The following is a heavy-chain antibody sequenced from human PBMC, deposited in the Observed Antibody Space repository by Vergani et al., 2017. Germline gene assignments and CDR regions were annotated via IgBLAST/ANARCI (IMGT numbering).Heavy chain of an antibody. CDR2: INPNSGGT. CDR1: GYTFAGYN. Sequence: QVRLLQSGAEVKKPGASVKVSCKASGYTFAGYNIHWVRQAPGQGLEMMGWINPNSGGTNYAQKFQGRVTMTRDTSINTAYMELSSLRSDDTAVYYCTRGWSGYSTSWFFDNWGQGTLVAVSS. J-gene: IGHJ4*02. V-gene: IGHV1-2*02. CDR3: TRGWSGYSTSWFFDN. D-gene: IGHD6-13*01.